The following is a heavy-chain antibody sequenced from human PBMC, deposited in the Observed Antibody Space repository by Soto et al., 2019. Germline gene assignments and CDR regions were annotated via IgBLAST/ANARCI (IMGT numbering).Heavy chain of an antibody. D-gene: IGHD3-22*01. CDR3: ARDLPPYGYDSSHPFDY. Sequence: ASVKVSCKASGYIFSSYGITWVRQAPGQGPEWMGWISPYNGNTYYAQKHQGRVTMTTDTLTSTASMELRSLRSDDTAVYYCARDLPPYGYDSSHPFDYWGQGTLVTVSS. CDR2: ISPYNGNT. V-gene: IGHV1-18*01. CDR1: GYIFSSYG. J-gene: IGHJ4*02.